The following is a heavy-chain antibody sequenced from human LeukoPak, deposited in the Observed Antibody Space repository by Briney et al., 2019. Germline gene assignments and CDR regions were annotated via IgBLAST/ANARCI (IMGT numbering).Heavy chain of an antibody. D-gene: IGHD3-10*01. CDR2: ISWNSGSI. CDR1: GFTFDDYA. Sequence: GGSLRLSCAASGFTFDDYAMHWVRQAPGKGLEWVSGISWNSGSIGYADSVKGRFTISRDNAKNSLYLQMNSLRAEDTALYYCAKDIGYYGSGSYYRGMDVWGQGTTVTVSS. CDR3: AKDIGYYGSGSYYRGMDV. V-gene: IGHV3-9*01. J-gene: IGHJ6*02.